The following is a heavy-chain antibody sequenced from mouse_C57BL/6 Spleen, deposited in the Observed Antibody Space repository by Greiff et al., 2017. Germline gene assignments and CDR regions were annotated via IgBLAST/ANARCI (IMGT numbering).Heavy chain of an antibody. J-gene: IGHJ2*01. V-gene: IGHV1-64*01. CDR2: IHPNSGST. CDR3: ERHGSSGDYFDY. Sequence: VQLQQPGAELVKPGASVKLSCKASGYTFTSYWMHWVKQRPGQGLEWIGMIHPNSGSTNYNEKFKSKATLTVDKSSSTAYMQLSSLTSEDSAVYDCERHGSSGDYFDYWGQGTTLTVSS. D-gene: IGHD1-1*01. CDR1: GYTFTSYW.